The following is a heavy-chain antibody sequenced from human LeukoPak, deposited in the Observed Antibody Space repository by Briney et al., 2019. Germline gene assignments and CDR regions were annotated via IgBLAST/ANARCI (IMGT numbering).Heavy chain of an antibody. J-gene: IGHJ6*02. D-gene: IGHD5-12*01. CDR2: IYHSGST. CDR3: ARDKRGFEGVYGMDV. Sequence: SETLSLTCAVSGGSISSSNWCSWVRQPPGEGLEWIGEIYHSGSTNYNPSLKSRVTISADKSKSQFSLNLSSVTAADTAVYYCARDKRGFEGVYGMDVWGQGTTVTVSS. V-gene: IGHV4-4*02. CDR1: GGSISSSNW.